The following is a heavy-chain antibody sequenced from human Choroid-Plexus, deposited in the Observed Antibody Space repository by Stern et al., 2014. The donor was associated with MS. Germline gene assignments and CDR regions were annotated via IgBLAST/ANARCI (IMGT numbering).Heavy chain of an antibody. CDR1: GFSLRTSGAN. CDR3: AHRDYGGNSGFDY. D-gene: IGHD4-23*01. J-gene: IGHJ4*02. CDR2: IYWADEK. V-gene: IGHV2-5*09. Sequence: QVTLKESGPTLVKPTQTLTLTCSFSGFSLRTSGANVGWIRQPPGKALEWLALIYWADEKRCHPSLRSRLTITKDPAKNQVVLKMTNMDPVDTATFYCAHRDYGGNSGFDYWGQGTLVIVSS.